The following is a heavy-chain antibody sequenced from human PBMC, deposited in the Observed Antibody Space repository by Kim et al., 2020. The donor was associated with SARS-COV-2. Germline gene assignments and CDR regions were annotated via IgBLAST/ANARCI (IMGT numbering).Heavy chain of an antibody. V-gene: IGHV3-33*01. Sequence: GGSLRLSCAASGFTFSSFGMHWVRQAPGKGLEWVAVIWYDGSNKYYADSVKGRFTISRDNSKNTLYLQMNSLRAEDTAVYYCAREGYFDSRGFDYWGQGTLVTVSS. CDR2: IWYDGSNK. J-gene: IGHJ4*02. CDR3: AREGYFDSRGFDY. D-gene: IGHD3-22*01. CDR1: GFTFSSFG.